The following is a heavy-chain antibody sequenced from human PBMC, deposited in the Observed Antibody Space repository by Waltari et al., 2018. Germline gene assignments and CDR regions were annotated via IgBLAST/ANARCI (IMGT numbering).Heavy chain of an antibody. CDR1: GYTFLSYD. D-gene: IGHD4-17*01. CDR2: MNPNMGDT. Sequence: QVQLVQSGAEVKKPGASVKVSCRSSGYTFLSYDLNWVRQAPGQGPEWMGWMNPNMGDTGYAQRFQVRLTLTRSTSISTAYMELSSLTSEDTAVYYCARSSDYINAFDIWGQGTMVTVSS. V-gene: IGHV1-8*01. CDR3: ARSSDYINAFDI. J-gene: IGHJ3*02.